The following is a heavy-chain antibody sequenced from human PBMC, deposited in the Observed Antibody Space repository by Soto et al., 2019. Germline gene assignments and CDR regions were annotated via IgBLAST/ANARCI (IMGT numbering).Heavy chain of an antibody. CDR3: ARDPHEFWTSYWFDP. CDR1: GYTFNTYG. V-gene: IGHV1-18*01. Sequence: ASVKVSCKTSGYTFNTYGTNWVRQAPGQGLELMGWISAYDGKTTYAEKFQGRVTLTTDTSTSTAYMELRSLRSDDTAIYYCARDPHEFWTSYWFDPWGQGTPVTVST. CDR2: ISAYDGKT. J-gene: IGHJ5*02. D-gene: IGHD3-3*01.